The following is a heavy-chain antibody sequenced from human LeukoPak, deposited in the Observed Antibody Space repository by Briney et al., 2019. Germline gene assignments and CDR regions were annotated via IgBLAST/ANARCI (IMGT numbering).Heavy chain of an antibody. CDR1: GGSISSSSYY. V-gene: IGHV4-39*01. J-gene: IGHJ6*03. CDR3: ARTGPGQLDNYMDV. D-gene: IGHD6-6*01. Sequence: SETLSLTCTVSGGSISSSSYYWGWIRQPPGKGLEWIGSIYYSGSTYYNPSLKSRVTISVDTSKNQFSLKLSSVTAADTAVYYCARTGPGQLDNYMDVWGKGTTVTVSS. CDR2: IYYSGST.